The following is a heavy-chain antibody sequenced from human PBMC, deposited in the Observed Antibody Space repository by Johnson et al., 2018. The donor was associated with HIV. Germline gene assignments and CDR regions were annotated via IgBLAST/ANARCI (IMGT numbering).Heavy chain of an antibody. J-gene: IGHJ3*02. CDR1: GFIFGDYA. CDR3: TRGIVVPAATGAFDI. V-gene: IGHV3-49*04. D-gene: IGHD2-2*01. CDR2: IRGKVYGGTP. Sequence: VQLVESGGGLVQPGRSLRLSCTGSGFIFGDYAMSWVRQAPGKGLEWVGFIRGKVYGGTPAYAASVKGSFTISRDDSKSVAYLQMNSLKTEDTAVYYCTRGIVVPAATGAFDIWGQGTMVTVSS.